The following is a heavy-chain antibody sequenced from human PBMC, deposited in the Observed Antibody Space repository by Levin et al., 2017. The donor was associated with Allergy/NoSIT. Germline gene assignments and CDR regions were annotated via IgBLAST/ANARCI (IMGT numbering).Heavy chain of an antibody. CDR2: IYPSDSDT. V-gene: IGHV5-51*01. J-gene: IGHJ4*02. D-gene: IGHD2-15*01. CDR3: ARRGGSGGSFDY. Sequence: GESLKISCKGSGYTFSTSWIGWVRQMPGKGLEWMGIIYPSDSDTKYSPSFQGQVTISADKSISTASLQWSSLKASDTAMYYCARRGGSGGSFDYWGQGTLVTVSS. CDR1: GYTFSTSW.